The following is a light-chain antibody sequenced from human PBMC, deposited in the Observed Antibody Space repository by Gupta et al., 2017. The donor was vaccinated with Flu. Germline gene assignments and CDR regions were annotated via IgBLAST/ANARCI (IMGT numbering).Light chain of an antibody. CDR3: QTWGTGIHV. CDR2: LNSDGSH. CDR1: SGHSHYA. J-gene: IGLJ3*02. Sequence: QLVLPQSPSASASLGASVKLTCTLSSGHSHYAIAWHQQQPEKGPRFLMKLNSDGSHNTGDGIPDRFSGSSSGADRYLTIASRQAEDEDDYYCQTWGTGIHVFGGGTKLTVL. V-gene: IGLV4-69*01.